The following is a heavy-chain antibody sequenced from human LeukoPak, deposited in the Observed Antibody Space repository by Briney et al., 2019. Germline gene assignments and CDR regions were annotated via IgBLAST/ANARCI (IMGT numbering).Heavy chain of an antibody. V-gene: IGHV3-23*01. Sequence: GSLRLSCAASGFTFSSYAMSWVRQAPGKGLEWVSAISGSGGSTYYADSVKGRFTISRDNSKNTLYLQMNSLRAEDTAVYYCAKGGEMATKKGHYFDYWGQGTLVTVSS. CDR3: AKGGEMATKKGHYFDY. CDR1: GFTFSSYA. D-gene: IGHD5-24*01. J-gene: IGHJ4*02. CDR2: ISGSGGST.